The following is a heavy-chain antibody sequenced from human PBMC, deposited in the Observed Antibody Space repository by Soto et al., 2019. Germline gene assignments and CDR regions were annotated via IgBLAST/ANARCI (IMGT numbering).Heavy chain of an antibody. J-gene: IGHJ6*02. Sequence: QLQLQESGPGLVKPSETLSLTCTVSGGSISSSSYYWGWIRQPPGKGLEWIGSIYYSGSTYYNPSLQSRVTISVDTSKNQFSLKLSSVTAADTAVYYCARQPPQLLYGMDVWGQGTTVTVSS. D-gene: IGHD2-2*01. CDR3: ARQPPQLLYGMDV. CDR2: IYYSGST. CDR1: GGSISSSSYY. V-gene: IGHV4-39*01.